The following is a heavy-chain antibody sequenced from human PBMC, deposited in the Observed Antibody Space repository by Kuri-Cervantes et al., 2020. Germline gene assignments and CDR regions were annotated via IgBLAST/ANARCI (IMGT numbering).Heavy chain of an antibody. D-gene: IGHD6-13*01. V-gene: IGHV4-39*07. J-gene: IGHJ4*02. CDR1: GGSISSYY. Sequence: GSLRLSCTVSGGSISSYYWSWIRQPPGKGLEWIGSIYYSGSTYYNPSLKSRVTISVDTSKNQFSLKLSSVTAADTAVYYCARSSSSWYYFDYWGQGTLVTVSS. CDR2: IYYSGST. CDR3: ARSSSSWYYFDY.